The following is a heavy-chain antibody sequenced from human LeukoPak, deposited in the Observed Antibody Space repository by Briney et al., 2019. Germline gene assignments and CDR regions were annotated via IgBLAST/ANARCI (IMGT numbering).Heavy chain of an antibody. Sequence: PSETLSLTCTVSGGSISNSSYYWAWIRQPPGKGLEWIGSISSSGSTYYHPSLRSRVAISVDTSTNQFSLRLTSVTAADTAVYFCVRERSSTSSWGQGALVTVSS. CDR2: ISSSGST. CDR3: VRERSSTSS. CDR1: GGSISNSSYY. D-gene: IGHD2-2*01. V-gene: IGHV4-39*07. J-gene: IGHJ5*02.